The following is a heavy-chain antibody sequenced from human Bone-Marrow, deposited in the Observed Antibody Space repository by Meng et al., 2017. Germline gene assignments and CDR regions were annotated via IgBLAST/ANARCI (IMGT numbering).Heavy chain of an antibody. CDR1: GFTFSSYG. CDR2: IWYDGSNK. J-gene: IGHJ4*02. D-gene: IGHD3-22*01. V-gene: IGHV3-33*01. CDR3: ARDFQYYYDSSGYDY. Sequence: GESLKISCAASGFTFSSYGMHWVRQAPGKGLEWVAVIWYDGSNKYYADSVKGRFTISRDNSKNTLYLQMNSLRAEDTAVYYCARDFQYYYDSSGYDYWGQGTLVTVSS.